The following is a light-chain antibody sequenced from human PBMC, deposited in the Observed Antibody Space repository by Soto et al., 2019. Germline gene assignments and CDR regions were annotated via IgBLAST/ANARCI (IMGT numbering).Light chain of an antibody. CDR2: GAY. J-gene: IGKJ4*01. CDR1: QSVSTTC. CDR3: QQSGLT. V-gene: IGKV3-20*01. Sequence: EIVLTQSPGTLSLSPGERVTLSCRASQSVSTTCLAWYQQKPGQAPRLLIYGAYNRATGIPDRFSGSGSGTDFTLTISRLEPEDFAVYYCQQSGLTFGGGTKVEIK.